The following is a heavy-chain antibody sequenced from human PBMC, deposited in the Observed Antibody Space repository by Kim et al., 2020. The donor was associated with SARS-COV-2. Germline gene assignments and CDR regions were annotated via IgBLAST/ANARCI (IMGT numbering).Heavy chain of an antibody. D-gene: IGHD3-3*01. V-gene: IGHV3-21*01. J-gene: IGHJ6*02. CDR1: GFRLRGYS. CDR3: ARPLEGRPNYYTFDV. CDR2: ISTTGDYI. Sequence: GGSLRLSCAASGFRLRGYSMNWVRQAPGKGLEWLSSISTTGDYIYYADSVRGRFTISRDNAKNSLSLLMHSLRAEDTAVYYCARPLEGRPNYYTFDVWGQGTTVTVSS.